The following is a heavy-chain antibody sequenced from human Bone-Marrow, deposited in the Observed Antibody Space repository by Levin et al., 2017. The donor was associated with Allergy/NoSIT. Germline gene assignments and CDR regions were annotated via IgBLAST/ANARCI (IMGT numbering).Heavy chain of an antibody. Sequence: GGSLRLSCAASGFTANNNYVSWVRQAPGKGLEWVSLIYSDGSTYYADSVKGRFTISRDSSKNTLYLQMNSLRAEDTAVYYCARNSGETGVWGRGTTVTVSS. CDR1: GFTANNNY. CDR2: IYSDGST. J-gene: IGHJ6*02. CDR3: ARNSGETGV. D-gene: IGHD1-1*01. V-gene: IGHV3-53*01.